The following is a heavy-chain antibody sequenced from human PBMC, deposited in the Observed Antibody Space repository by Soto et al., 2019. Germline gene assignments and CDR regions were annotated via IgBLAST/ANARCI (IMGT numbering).Heavy chain of an antibody. CDR1: GFTFSSYG. CDR3: ARDGRGYSGYDYLRY. D-gene: IGHD5-12*01. J-gene: IGHJ4*02. V-gene: IGHV3-33*01. CDR2: IWYDGSNK. Sequence: ESVGGVVQPGRSLRLSCAASGFTFSSYGMHWVRQAPGKGLEWVAVIWYDGSNKYYADSVKGRFTISRDNSKNTRYLQMNSLRAEDTAVYYCARDGRGYSGYDYLRYWGQGTLVTVSS.